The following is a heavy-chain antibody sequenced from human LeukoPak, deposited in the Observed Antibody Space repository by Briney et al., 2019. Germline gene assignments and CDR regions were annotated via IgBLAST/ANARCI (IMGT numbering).Heavy chain of an antibody. CDR2: IGTAGDT. CDR1: GFTFSSYD. Sequence: GGSLRLSCAASGFTFSSYDMHWVRQATGKGLEWVSAIGTAGDTYYPGSVKGRLTISRENAKNSLYLQMNSLRAGDTAVYYCARGQSVRGVIHYYYYGMDVWGQGTTVTVS. J-gene: IGHJ6*02. D-gene: IGHD3-10*01. V-gene: IGHV3-13*01. CDR3: ARGQSVRGVIHYYYYGMDV.